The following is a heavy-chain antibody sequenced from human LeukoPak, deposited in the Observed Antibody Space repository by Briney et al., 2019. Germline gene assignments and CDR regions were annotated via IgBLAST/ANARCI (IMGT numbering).Heavy chain of an antibody. J-gene: IGHJ4*02. V-gene: IGHV4-39*01. CDR1: GGFIGGSSFY. CDR2: IYYSGST. CDR3: ARHYGGGYYYVDY. D-gene: IGHD3-22*01. Sequence: SETLSLTCTVSGGFIGGSSFYWGWIRQPPGKGLEWIGSIYYSGSTYYNPSLKSRVTISVDTSKNQFSLKLSSVTAADTAVYYYARHYGGGYYYVDYWGQGTLVTVSS.